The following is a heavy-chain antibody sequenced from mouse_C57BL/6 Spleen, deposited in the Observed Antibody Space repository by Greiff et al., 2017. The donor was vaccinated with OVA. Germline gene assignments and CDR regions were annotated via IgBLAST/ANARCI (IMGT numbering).Heavy chain of an antibody. CDR1: GFTFSDYG. Sequence: EVKLVESGGGLVKPGGSLKLSCAASGFTFSDYGMHWVRQAPEKGLEWVAYISSGSSTLYYADTVKGRFTISRDNAKNTLFLQMTSLRSEDTAMYYCASPDYDSAWFAYWGQGTLVTVSA. CDR3: ASPDYDSAWFAY. D-gene: IGHD2-4*01. J-gene: IGHJ3*01. CDR2: ISSGSSTL. V-gene: IGHV5-17*01.